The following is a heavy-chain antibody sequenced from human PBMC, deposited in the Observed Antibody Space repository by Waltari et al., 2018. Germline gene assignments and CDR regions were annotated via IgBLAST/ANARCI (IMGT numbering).Heavy chain of an antibody. CDR1: GFTFDDYA. J-gene: IGHJ4*02. V-gene: IGHV3-43D*04. Sequence: EVQLVESGGVVVQPGGSLRLSCAASGFTFDDYAMHWVRQAPGKGLEWVSRISWDGGSTYYADSVKSRFTISRDNSKNSLYLQMNSLRAEDTALYYCAKARIRGDSSGTLDYWGQGTLVTVSS. D-gene: IGHD3-22*01. CDR2: ISWDGGST. CDR3: AKARIRGDSSGTLDY.